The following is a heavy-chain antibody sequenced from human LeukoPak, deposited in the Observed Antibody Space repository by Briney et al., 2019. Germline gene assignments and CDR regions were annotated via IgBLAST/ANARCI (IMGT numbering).Heavy chain of an antibody. J-gene: IGHJ4*02. D-gene: IGHD4-17*01. V-gene: IGHV3-9*01. CDR3: AKGSYGDYVVGYFDY. Sequence: GGSLRLSCAASGFTFDDYAMHWVRQAPGKGLEWVSGISWNSGSIGYADSVKGRFTISRDNAKNSLYLQMNSLRAEDTALYYCAKGSYGDYVVGYFDYWGQGTLVTVSS. CDR1: GFTFDDYA. CDR2: ISWNSGSI.